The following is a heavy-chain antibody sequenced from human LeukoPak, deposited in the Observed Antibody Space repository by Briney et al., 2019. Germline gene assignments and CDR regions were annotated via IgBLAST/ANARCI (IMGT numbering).Heavy chain of an antibody. V-gene: IGHV3-21*01. CDR2: ISTSSIYI. CDR3: ARGSNYCSSISCYMND. Sequence: GGSLRLSCAASGFTFSSYEMNWVRQAPGKGLEWVSSISTSSIYIYYADSVKGRFTISRDNAKNSLYLQMNSLRAEDTAVYYCARGSNYCSSISCYMNDWGQGTLVTVSS. CDR1: GFTFSSYE. D-gene: IGHD2-2*02. J-gene: IGHJ4*02.